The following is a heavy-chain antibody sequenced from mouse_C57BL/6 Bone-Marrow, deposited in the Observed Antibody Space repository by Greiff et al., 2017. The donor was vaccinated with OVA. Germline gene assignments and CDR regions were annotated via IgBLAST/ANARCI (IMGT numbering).Heavy chain of an antibody. CDR1: GFTFSDYG. D-gene: IGHD1-1*01. V-gene: IGHV5-17*01. J-gene: IGHJ2*01. CDR2: ISSGSSTI. Sequence: EVQRVESGGGLVKPGGSLILSCAASGFTFSDYGMHWVRQAPEKGLEWVAYISSGSSTIYYAETVQGRFTISRDNAKNTLFLQMTRLRSEYTAMYYCARPPYYYYYFDYWGQGTTLTVSS. CDR3: ARPPYYYYYFDY.